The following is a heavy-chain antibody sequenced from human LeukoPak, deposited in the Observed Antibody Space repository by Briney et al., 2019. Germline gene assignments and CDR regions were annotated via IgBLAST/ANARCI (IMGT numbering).Heavy chain of an antibody. CDR3: AIAQTWDGLFES. CDR2: ISINTNT. D-gene: IGHD1-26*01. J-gene: IGHJ4*02. Sequence: PGGSLRLSCAASGIAVSGNYMSWVRQTPGKGLEWVSFISINTNTFYADSVRGRFTIPRDTSKNTLLLQMNGLRDEDSAIYYCAIAQTWDGLFESWGQGTLVTVSS. CDR1: GIAVSGNY. V-gene: IGHV3-53*01.